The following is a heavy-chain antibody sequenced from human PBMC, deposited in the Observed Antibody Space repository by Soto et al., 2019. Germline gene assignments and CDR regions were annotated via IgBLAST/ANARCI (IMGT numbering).Heavy chain of an antibody. J-gene: IGHJ6*02. Sequence: QVQLVQSGAEVKKPGSSVKVSCKASGGTFSSYAISWVRQAPGQGLEWMGGIIPIFGTANYAQKFQGRVTITADESTSTAYMELSSLRSEDTAVYYCARVRGSNGSGFFYYYGMDVWGQGTMVTVSS. D-gene: IGHD6-19*01. CDR2: IIPIFGTA. CDR1: GGTFSSYA. CDR3: ARVRGSNGSGFFYYYGMDV. V-gene: IGHV1-69*01.